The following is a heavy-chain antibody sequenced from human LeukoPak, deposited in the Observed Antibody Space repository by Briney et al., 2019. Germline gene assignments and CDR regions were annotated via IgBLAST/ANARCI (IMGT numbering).Heavy chain of an antibody. V-gene: IGHV3-21*01. Sequence: GGSLRLSCAASGFSFSSYGMSWVRQAPGKGLEWVSSISSSSSYIYYADSVKGRFTISRDNAKNSLYLQMNSLRAEDTAVYYCARDADYVWGSYSYFDYWGQGTLVTVSS. J-gene: IGHJ4*02. CDR2: ISSSSSYI. CDR1: GFSFSSYG. D-gene: IGHD3-16*01. CDR3: ARDADYVWGSYSYFDY.